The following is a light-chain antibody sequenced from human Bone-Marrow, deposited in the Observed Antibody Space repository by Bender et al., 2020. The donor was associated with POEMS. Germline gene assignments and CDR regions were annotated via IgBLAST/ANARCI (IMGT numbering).Light chain of an antibody. J-gene: IGLJ3*02. Sequence: IGGNAVNWWQQLPGTAPKLLTYGNDQRPSGAPDRFSGSKSGTSASLAISGLQSEDEADYFCSAWDGILNGWVFGGGTELTVL. V-gene: IGLV1-44*01. CDR3: SAWDGILNGWV. CDR1: IGGNA. CDR2: GND.